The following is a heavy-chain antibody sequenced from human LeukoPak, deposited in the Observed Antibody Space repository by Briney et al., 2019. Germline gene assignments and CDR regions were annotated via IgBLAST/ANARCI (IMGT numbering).Heavy chain of an antibody. CDR2: ISPSGGST. V-gene: IGHV1-46*01. CDR1: GXTFTSNY. Sequence: KXXGXTFTSNYMHWVRQAPGQGREWMGVISPSGGSTTYAQKFQGRVTLTRDIATSTDYLELSRLRCGDRGVYYCEXXNXXRXXAXXXXPWGQGXLXAVSS. CDR3: EXXNXXRXXAXXXXP. J-gene: IGHJ5*02.